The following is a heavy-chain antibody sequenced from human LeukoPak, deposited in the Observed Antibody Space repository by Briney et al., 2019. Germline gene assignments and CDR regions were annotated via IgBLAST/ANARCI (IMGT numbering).Heavy chain of an antibody. CDR2: ISGSGGSA. V-gene: IGHV3-23*01. Sequence: GGSLRLSCAASGFTFSSYAMTWVRQAPGMGLEWVSSISGSGGSAYYADSVKGRFTFSRDNSKNTLYLQMNSLRAEDTAVYYCVRKAVAGIGGWFDPWGQGTLVTVSS. D-gene: IGHD6-19*01. CDR1: GFTFSSYA. CDR3: VRKAVAGIGGWFDP. J-gene: IGHJ5*02.